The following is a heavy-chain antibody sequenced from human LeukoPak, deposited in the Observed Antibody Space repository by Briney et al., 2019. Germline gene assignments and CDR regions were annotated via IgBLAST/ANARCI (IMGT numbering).Heavy chain of an antibody. CDR2: IYSGGST. V-gene: IGHV3-53*01. CDR3: ARSLDSSSHLAYYFDY. CDR1: GFTVSSNY. Sequence: GGSLRLSCAASGFTVSSNYMSWVRQAPGKGLEWVSVIYSGGSTYYADSVKGRFTISRDNSKNTLYLQMNSLRAEDTAVYYCARSLDSSSHLAYYFDYWGQGTLVTVSS. D-gene: IGHD6-13*01. J-gene: IGHJ4*02.